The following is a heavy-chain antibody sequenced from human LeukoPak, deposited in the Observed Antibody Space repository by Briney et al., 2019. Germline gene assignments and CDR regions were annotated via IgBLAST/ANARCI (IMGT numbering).Heavy chain of an antibody. CDR1: GYTFTDYY. D-gene: IGHD6-13*01. J-gene: IGHJ4*02. CDR3: ARERYSSSHFGY. Sequence: GASVKVSCKASGYTFTDYYMHWVRQAPGQGLEWMGWINPNSGVTNYPQKFQGRVTITRDTSISTAYMELSRLRSDDTAVYYCARERYSSSHFGYWGQGTLVTVSS. CDR2: INPNSGVT. V-gene: IGHV1-2*02.